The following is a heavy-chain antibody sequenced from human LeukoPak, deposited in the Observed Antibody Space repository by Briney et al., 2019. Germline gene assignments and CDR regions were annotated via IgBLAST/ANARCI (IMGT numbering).Heavy chain of an antibody. CDR3: ARDGTAAGLYFDL. CDR1: GFTFTDYW. V-gene: IGHV3-7*01. D-gene: IGHD6-13*01. J-gene: IGHJ4*01. CDR2: IRQDGGEK. Sequence: GGSLRLSCAVSGFTFTDYWMNWVRQAPGKGLEWVASIRQDGGEKSYVDSVKGRFTISRDNTKSSLYLQINSLRAEDTAVYYCARDGTAAGLYFDLWGQGALVTVSS.